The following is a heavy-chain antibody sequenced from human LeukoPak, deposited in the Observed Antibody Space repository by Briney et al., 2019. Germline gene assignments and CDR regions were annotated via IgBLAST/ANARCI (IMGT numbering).Heavy chain of an antibody. CDR1: GFTFSSYA. V-gene: IGHV3-23*01. Sequence: GGSLRLSCAASGFTFSSYAMSWVRQAPGKGLEWVSAISGSGGSTYYADSVKGRFTISRDNSKNTLYLQMISLRAEDTAVYYCAKRIAARTKVAISAFDIWGQGTMVTVSS. CDR2: ISGSGGST. D-gene: IGHD6-6*01. J-gene: IGHJ3*02. CDR3: AKRIAARTKVAISAFDI.